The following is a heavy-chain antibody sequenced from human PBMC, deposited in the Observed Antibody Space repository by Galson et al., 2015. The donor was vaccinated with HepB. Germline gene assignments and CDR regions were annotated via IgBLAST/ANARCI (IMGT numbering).Heavy chain of an antibody. CDR1: GGTFSSYT. Sequence: SVKVSCKASGGTFSSYTISWVRQAPGQGLEWMGRIIPILGIANYAQKFQGRVTITADKSTSTAYMELSSLRSEDTAVYYCATGPLYQHIDYWGQGTLVTVSS. V-gene: IGHV1-69*02. J-gene: IGHJ4*02. CDR3: ATGPLYQHIDY. D-gene: IGHD2-2*01. CDR2: IIPILGIA.